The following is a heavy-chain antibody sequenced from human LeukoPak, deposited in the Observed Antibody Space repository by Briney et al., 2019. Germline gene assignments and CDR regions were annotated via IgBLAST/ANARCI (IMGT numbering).Heavy chain of an antibody. V-gene: IGHV3-30*18. CDR2: ISYDVSDK. Sequence: GGSLRLSCAASGFTFNVYGMHWVRQAPGKGLEWVAFISYDVSDKKYVDSVKGRFTISRDNSQNTLYLQLNSLRAEDTAVYYCVKDLGYYSGSVGYRYYFDHWGQGTLVTVSS. CDR1: GFTFNVYG. D-gene: IGHD3-22*01. J-gene: IGHJ4*02. CDR3: VKDLGYYSGSVGYRYYFDH.